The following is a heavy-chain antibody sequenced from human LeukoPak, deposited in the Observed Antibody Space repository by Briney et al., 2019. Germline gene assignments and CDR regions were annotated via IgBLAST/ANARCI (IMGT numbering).Heavy chain of an antibody. CDR2: INHSGST. J-gene: IGHJ6*02. V-gene: IGHV4-34*01. D-gene: IGHD3-3*01. Sequence: NSSETLSLTCAVYGGSFSGYYWSWIRQPPGKGLEWIGEINHSGSTNYNPSLKSRVTISVDTSKNQFSLKLSSVTAADTAVYYCARDTIRFLEWHPLSYYGMDVWGQGTTVTVSS. CDR1: GGSFSGYY. CDR3: ARDTIRFLEWHPLSYYGMDV.